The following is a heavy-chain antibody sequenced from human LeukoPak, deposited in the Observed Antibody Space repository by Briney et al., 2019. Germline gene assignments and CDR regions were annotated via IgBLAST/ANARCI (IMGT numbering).Heavy chain of an antibody. CDR2: IYYSGTF. V-gene: IGHV4-31*03. CDR3: ASGPGDFQH. Sequence: SETLSLTCTVSGGSISSGGHYWSWIRQLPGKGLEWIGYIYYSGTFYYNPSLKSRVTMSADTSKNQFSLELASVTAADTAVYYCASGPGDFQHWGRGTLVTVSS. D-gene: IGHD1-14*01. J-gene: IGHJ1*01. CDR1: GGSISSGGHY.